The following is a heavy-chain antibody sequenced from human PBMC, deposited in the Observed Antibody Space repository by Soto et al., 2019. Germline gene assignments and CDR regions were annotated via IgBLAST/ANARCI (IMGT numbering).Heavy chain of an antibody. Sequence: QVQLVQSGAEVKKPGASVKVSCKASGYIFTSYYIHWVRQAPGQGLEWMGMINASGVGTAYAQKFQDRVTVTADTSTSTVYMQLSSLRSEDTAVYYRARGWSGSEHWGQGTRVTVSS. D-gene: IGHD1-26*01. CDR2: INASGVGT. V-gene: IGHV1-46*01. J-gene: IGHJ4*02. CDR1: GYIFTSYY. CDR3: ARGWSGSEH.